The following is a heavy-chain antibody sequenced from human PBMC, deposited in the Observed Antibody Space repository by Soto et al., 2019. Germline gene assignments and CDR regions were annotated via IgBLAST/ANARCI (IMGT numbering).Heavy chain of an antibody. CDR1: GFTFGNYA. V-gene: IGHV3-23*01. Sequence: GGSLRLSCAASGFTFGNYAMSWVRQAPGKGLEWVSDINVSGSRTDYADSVKGRFTLARDNSKNTLYLQMNRLRAEDTAVYYCAKCDRLSRTIYVESATPYYFDYWGQGTLVTVSS. CDR3: AKCDRLSRTIYVESATPYYFDY. D-gene: IGHD2-15*01. CDR2: INVSGSRT. J-gene: IGHJ4*02.